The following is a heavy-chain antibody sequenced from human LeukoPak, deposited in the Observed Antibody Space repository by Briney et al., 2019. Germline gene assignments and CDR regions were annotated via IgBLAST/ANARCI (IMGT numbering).Heavy chain of an antibody. J-gene: IGHJ4*02. D-gene: IGHD6-6*01. V-gene: IGHV3-7*01. CDR2: INEDGSEK. Sequence: PGGSLRLSCAASGFTFNSCWMSWVRQAPGKGVEWTANINEDGSEKHYVDSVEGRFTISRDNAKNSLYLQMNSLRVEDTALYYCTRGDSSSKIDYWGQGILVIVSS. CDR1: GFTFNSCW. CDR3: TRGDSSSKIDY.